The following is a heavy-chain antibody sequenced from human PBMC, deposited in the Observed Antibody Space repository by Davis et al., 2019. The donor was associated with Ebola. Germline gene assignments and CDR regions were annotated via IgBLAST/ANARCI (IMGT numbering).Heavy chain of an antibody. D-gene: IGHD4-11*01. CDR2: INHSGST. CDR1: GGSISSYY. J-gene: IGHJ4*02. V-gene: IGHV4-34*01. CDR3: ARASTVTPFDY. Sequence: SETLSLTCPVSGGSISSYYWSWIRQPPGKGLEWIGEINHSGSTNYNPSLKSRVTISVDTSKNQFSLKLSSVTAADTAVYYCARASTVTPFDYWGQGTLVTVSS.